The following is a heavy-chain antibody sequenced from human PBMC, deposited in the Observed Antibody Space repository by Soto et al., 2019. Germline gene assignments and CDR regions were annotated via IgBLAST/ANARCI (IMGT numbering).Heavy chain of an antibody. CDR3: ARHWEYNWNYVPTYYYYYGMDV. Sequence: PGESLTLSFKGSGYRFTSYWIGWVRQMPGKGLEWMGIIYPGDSDTRYSPSFQGQVTISADKSISTAYLQWSSLKASDTAMYYSARHWEYNWNYVPTYYYYYGMDVWGQGTTVTVSS. J-gene: IGHJ6*02. CDR2: IYPGDSDT. D-gene: IGHD1-7*01. V-gene: IGHV5-51*01. CDR1: GYRFTSYW.